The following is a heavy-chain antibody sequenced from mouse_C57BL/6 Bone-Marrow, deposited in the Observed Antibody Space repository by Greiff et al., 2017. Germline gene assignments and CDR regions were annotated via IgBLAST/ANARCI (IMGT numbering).Heavy chain of an antibody. CDR3: AKSSTTVVAKDY. V-gene: IGHV1-82*01. CDR1: GYAFSSSW. J-gene: IGHJ2*01. CDR2: IYPGDGDT. D-gene: IGHD1-1*01. Sequence: VQLQQSGPELVKPGASVKISCKASGYAFSSSWMNWVKQRPGKGLEWIGRIYPGDGDTNYNGKFKGKATLTADKSSSTAYMQLSSLTSEDSAVYFCAKSSTTVVAKDYWGQGTTLTVSS.